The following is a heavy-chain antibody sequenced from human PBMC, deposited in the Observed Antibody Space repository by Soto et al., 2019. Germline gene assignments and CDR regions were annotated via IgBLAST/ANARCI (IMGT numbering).Heavy chain of an antibody. CDR2: ISSSRSTI. J-gene: IGHJ5*02. D-gene: IGHD6-13*01. Sequence: GGSLRLSCAASGFTFSSYSMNWVRQAPGRGLEWVATISSSRSTIDYAESVKGRFTISRDNAKNSVHLQMNSLRAEDTAVYYCATVPWTAAASWGQGTLVTVSS. V-gene: IGHV3-48*04. CDR1: GFTFSSYS. CDR3: ATVPWTAAAS.